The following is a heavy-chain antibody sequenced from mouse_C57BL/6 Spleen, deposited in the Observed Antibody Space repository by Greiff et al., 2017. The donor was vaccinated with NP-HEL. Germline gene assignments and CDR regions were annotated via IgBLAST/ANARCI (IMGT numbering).Heavy chain of an antibody. CDR2: IDPSDSYT. V-gene: IGHV1-50*01. Sequence: QVQLQQPGAELVKPGASVKLSCKASGYTFTSYWMQWVKQRPGQGLEWIGEIDPSDSYTNYNQKFKGKATLTVDTSSSTAYMQLSSLTSVDSAVYYCARGLLLFDYWGQGTTLTVSS. CDR3: ARGLLLFDY. CDR1: GYTFTSYW. D-gene: IGHD1-1*01. J-gene: IGHJ2*01.